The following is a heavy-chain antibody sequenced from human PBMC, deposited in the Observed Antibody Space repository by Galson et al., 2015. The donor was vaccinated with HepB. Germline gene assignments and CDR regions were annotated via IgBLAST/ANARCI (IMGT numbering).Heavy chain of an antibody. V-gene: IGHV1-3*01. Sequence: SVKVSCKASGYTFTSYAMHWVRQAPGQRLEWMGWINAGNGNTKYSQKFQGRVTITRDTSASTAYMELSSLRSEDTAVYYCARLVGATRSFDYWGQGTLVTVSS. J-gene: IGHJ4*02. CDR3: ARLVGATRSFDY. CDR2: INAGNGNT. CDR1: GYTFTSYA. D-gene: IGHD1-26*01.